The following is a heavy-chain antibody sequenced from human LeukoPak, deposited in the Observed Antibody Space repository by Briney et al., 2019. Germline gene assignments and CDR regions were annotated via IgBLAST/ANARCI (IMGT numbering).Heavy chain of an antibody. CDR3: ARGRYDILTGYYYDY. J-gene: IGHJ4*02. V-gene: IGHV3-33*08. CDR1: GFTFSSYG. Sequence: PGGSLRLSCAASGFTFSSYGMHWVRQAPGKGLEWVAVIWYDGSNKYYADSVKGRFTISRDNSKNTLYLQTNSLRAEDTAVYYCARGRYDILTGYYYDYWGQGTLVTVSS. D-gene: IGHD3-9*01. CDR2: IWYDGSNK.